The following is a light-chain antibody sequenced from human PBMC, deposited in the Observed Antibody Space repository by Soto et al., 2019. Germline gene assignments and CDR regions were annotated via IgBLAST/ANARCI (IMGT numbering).Light chain of an antibody. CDR2: GNI. J-gene: IGLJ1*01. Sequence: QSVVTQPPSVSGAPGQGVPISCTGSSSNIGAGYDVHWYQQRPGTAPKLLIFGNINRPSGVPDRFSGSKSGTSASLAITGLQAEDEGDYYCQSYDSTLSARYVFGTGTKVTVL. CDR1: SSNIGAGYD. CDR3: QSYDSTLSARYV. V-gene: IGLV1-40*01.